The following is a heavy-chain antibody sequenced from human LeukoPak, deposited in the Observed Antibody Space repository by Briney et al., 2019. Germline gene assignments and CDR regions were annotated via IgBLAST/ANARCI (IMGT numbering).Heavy chain of an antibody. CDR3: ARSGLSRFGF. CDR1: GFTFSSYG. V-gene: IGHV3-23*01. CDR2: ISGSGSST. D-gene: IGHD2/OR15-2a*01. Sequence: GGSLRLSCAASGFTFSSYGMSWVRQAPGKGLEWVSAISGSGSSTYYAASVKGRFTISRDNSKNTLYLQMNSLRAEDTAVYYCARSGLSRFGFWGQGTLVTVSS. J-gene: IGHJ4*02.